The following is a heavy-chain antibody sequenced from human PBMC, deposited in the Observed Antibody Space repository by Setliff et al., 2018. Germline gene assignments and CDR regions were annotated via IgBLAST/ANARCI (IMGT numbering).Heavy chain of an antibody. J-gene: IGHJ4*02. CDR2: IIPIFGTA. Sequence: SVKVSCKASGGTFSSYAISWVRQAPGQGLEWMGGIIPIFGTANYAQKFQGRVTITTDESTSTAYMELCSLRSEDTAVYYCARGNYYDSSGYSVDYWGQGTLVTVSS. D-gene: IGHD3-22*01. V-gene: IGHV1-69*05. CDR1: GGTFSSYA. CDR3: ARGNYYDSSGYSVDY.